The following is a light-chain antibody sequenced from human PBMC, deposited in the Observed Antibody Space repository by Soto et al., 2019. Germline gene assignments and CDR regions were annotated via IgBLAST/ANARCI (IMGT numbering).Light chain of an antibody. Sequence: QSVLTQPPSVCAAPGQKVTISCSGSTSNIGNNYVSWYQQLPGTAPKLLIFDNDNRPSGIPDRFSASKSGTSATLDITGLQTGDEADYYCGTWDDSLSALVFGTGTKVTVL. CDR3: GTWDDSLSALV. J-gene: IGLJ1*01. CDR2: DND. V-gene: IGLV1-51*01. CDR1: TSNIGNNY.